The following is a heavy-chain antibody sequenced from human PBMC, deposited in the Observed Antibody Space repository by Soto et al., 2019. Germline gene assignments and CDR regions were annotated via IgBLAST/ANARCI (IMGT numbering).Heavy chain of an antibody. Sequence: PGESLKISCKGSGYSFTNYWIGWVRQMPGKGLEWMGTIYLGDSDTRYSPSFQGRVTISADKSISAAYLQWGSLKASDTAMYYCARANVWNAAFFTINSFDPWGKGTLVTVSS. V-gene: IGHV5-51*01. CDR2: IYLGDSDT. J-gene: IGHJ5*02. D-gene: IGHD1-1*01. CDR1: GYSFTNYW. CDR3: ARANVWNAAFFTINSFDP.